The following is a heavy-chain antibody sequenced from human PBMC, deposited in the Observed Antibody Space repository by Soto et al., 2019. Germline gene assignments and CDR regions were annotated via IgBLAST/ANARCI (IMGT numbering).Heavy chain of an antibody. CDR1: GGTFSSYA. D-gene: IGHD3-10*01. CDR2: IIPIFGTA. V-gene: IGHV1-69*13. Sequence: GASVKVSCKASGGTFSSYAISWVRQAPGQGLEWMGGIIPIFGTANYAQKFQGRVTITADESTSTAYMELSSLRSEDTAVYSCARKRVRDNYYYYHGMDVWGQGTTVTVSS. J-gene: IGHJ6*02. CDR3: ARKRVRDNYYYYHGMDV.